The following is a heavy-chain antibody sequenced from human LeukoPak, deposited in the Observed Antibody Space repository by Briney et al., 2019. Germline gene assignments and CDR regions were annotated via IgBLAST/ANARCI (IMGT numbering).Heavy chain of an antibody. V-gene: IGHV4-34*01. Sequence: SETLSLTCAVYGGSFSGYYWSWIRQPPGKGLEWIGEINHSGSTNYNPSLKSRVTISVDTSKNQFSLKLSSVTAADTAVYYCAREENYDSSGYHYWGQGTLVTVSS. J-gene: IGHJ4*02. CDR2: INHSGST. CDR1: GGSFSGYY. D-gene: IGHD3-22*01. CDR3: AREENYDSSGYHY.